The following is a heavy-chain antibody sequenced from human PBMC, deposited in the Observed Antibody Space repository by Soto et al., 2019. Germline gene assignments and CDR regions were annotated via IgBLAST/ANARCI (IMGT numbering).Heavy chain of an antibody. D-gene: IGHD2-15*01. CDR1: GYTFTSYG. Sequence: ASVKVSCKASGYTFTSYGISWVRQAPGQGLEWMGWISAYNGNTNYAQKLQGRVTMTTDTSTSTAYMELRSLRSDDTAVYYCARDRYCSGGSCAKYYFDYWGQGTLVTVSS. V-gene: IGHV1-18*01. J-gene: IGHJ4*02. CDR2: ISAYNGNT. CDR3: ARDRYCSGGSCAKYYFDY.